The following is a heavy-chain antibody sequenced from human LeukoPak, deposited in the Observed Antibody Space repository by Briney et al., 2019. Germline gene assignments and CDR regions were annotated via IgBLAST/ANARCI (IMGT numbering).Heavy chain of an antibody. CDR3: AKDRAWGLDY. CDR2: ISYDGSKQ. J-gene: IGHJ4*02. CDR1: GFTFRVNG. D-gene: IGHD7-27*01. Sequence: PGGPLSFPCAALGFTFRVNGLTWVRQVPGKGLTWVTFISYDGSKQYYADSVKGRFTISRDNSKNTLYLQMSSLTIEDTAIYYCAKDRAWGLDYWGQGTPVTVSS. V-gene: IGHV3-30*18.